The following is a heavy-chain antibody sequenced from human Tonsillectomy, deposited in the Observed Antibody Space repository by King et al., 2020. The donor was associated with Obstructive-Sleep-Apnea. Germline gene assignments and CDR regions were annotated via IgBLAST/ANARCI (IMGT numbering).Heavy chain of an antibody. CDR1: GGFIGSSLHY. J-gene: IGHJ5*02. D-gene: IGHD6-19*01. Sequence: LQLQESGPGLVKSSETLSLTCSVSGGFIGSSLHYWVCIRPPPGKGLVCSGVIYSCGSTYYNPSLKSRVTISEDTSKNHFSLRLSSVTAADTAVYYCARGNRYSSAFDPWGQGTLVIVSS. CDR3: ARGNRYSSAFDP. V-gene: IGHV4-39*07. CDR2: IYSCGST.